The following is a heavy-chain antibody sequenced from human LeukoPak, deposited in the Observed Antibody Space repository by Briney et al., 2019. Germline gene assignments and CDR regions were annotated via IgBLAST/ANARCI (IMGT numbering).Heavy chain of an antibody. CDR2: ISSSSSYI. CDR1: GFTFSSYS. J-gene: IGHJ5*02. Sequence: PGGSLRLSCAASGFTFSSYSMNWVRQAPGKGLEWVSSISSSSSYIYYADSVKGRFTISRDNAKNSLYLQMNSLRAEDTAVYYCARDAAQSNWFDPWGQGTLVTVSS. D-gene: IGHD6-6*01. V-gene: IGHV3-21*01. CDR3: ARDAAQSNWFDP.